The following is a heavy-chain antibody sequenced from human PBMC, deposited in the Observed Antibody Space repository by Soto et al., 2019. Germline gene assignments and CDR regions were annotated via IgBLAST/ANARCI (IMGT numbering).Heavy chain of an antibody. CDR2: INWNGGST. J-gene: IGHJ4*02. V-gene: IGHV3-20*04. Sequence: EVQLVESGGGVVRPGGSLRLSCAASGFTFDDYGMSWVRQAPGKGLEWVSGINWNGGSTGYADSVKGRFTISRDNAKNALYLQMNSLRAEDTALYYCARGPLSLGPVRGVITPLYFDYWGQGTLVTVSS. CDR1: GFTFDDYG. CDR3: ARGPLSLGPVRGVITPLYFDY. D-gene: IGHD3-10*01.